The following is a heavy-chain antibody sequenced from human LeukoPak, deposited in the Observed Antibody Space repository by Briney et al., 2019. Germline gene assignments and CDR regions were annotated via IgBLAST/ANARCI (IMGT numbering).Heavy chain of an antibody. CDR2: IYYSGGT. D-gene: IGHD3-10*02. J-gene: IGHJ4*02. Sequence: SETLSPTCTVSGGSISSYYWSWIRQPPGKGLEWIGYIYYSGGTNYNPSLKSRVTISVDTSKNQFSLKLSSVTAADTAVYYCAMFRGYFDYWGQGTLVTVSS. CDR3: AMFRGYFDY. V-gene: IGHV4-59*01. CDR1: GGSISSYY.